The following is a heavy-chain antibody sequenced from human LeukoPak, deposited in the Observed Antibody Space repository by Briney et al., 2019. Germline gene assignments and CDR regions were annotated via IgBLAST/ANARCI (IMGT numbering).Heavy chain of an antibody. J-gene: IGHJ4*02. D-gene: IGHD5-24*01. CDR2: IYGGGNI. Sequence: GGSLRLSCAAPGFTVSSNYMNWVRQAPGKGLEWVSVIYGGGNIYYADSVKGRFTISRDNSKNTLYLQMNSLRAEDTAVYYCARGAGYNYPYYFDYWGQGTLVTVSS. CDR1: GFTVSSNY. V-gene: IGHV3-53*01. CDR3: ARGAGYNYPYYFDY.